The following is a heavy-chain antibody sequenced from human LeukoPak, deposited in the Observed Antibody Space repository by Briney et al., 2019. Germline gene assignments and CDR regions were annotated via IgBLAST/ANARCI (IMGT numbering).Heavy chain of an antibody. CDR2: VDHTGST. CDR1: DDSITMYY. Sequence: PETLSLTCSVSDDSITMYYWTWIRQPPGKGLEWIGYVDHTGSTNFNPSLNGRVSISRDTSKNLFSLRLRSVTAADTAVYFCARGRVSSSTWYSTYYYYFYMDVWGKGTTVTVSS. D-gene: IGHD4-11*01. J-gene: IGHJ6*03. V-gene: IGHV4-59*01. CDR3: ARGRVSSSTWYSTYYYYFYMDV.